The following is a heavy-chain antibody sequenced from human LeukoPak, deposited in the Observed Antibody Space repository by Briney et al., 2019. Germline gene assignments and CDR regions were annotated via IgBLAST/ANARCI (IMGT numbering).Heavy chain of an antibody. V-gene: IGHV4-34*01. Sequence: SETLSLTCAVYGGSFSGYYWSWIRQPPGKGLEWIGEINHSGSTNYNPSLKSRVTISVDTSKNQFSLKLSSVTAADTAVYYCARGGYYAPKPDKARSEVRFDYWGQGTLVTVSS. CDR3: ARGGYYAPKPDKARSEVRFDY. CDR1: GGSFSGYY. CDR2: INHSGST. D-gene: IGHD3-10*01. J-gene: IGHJ4*02.